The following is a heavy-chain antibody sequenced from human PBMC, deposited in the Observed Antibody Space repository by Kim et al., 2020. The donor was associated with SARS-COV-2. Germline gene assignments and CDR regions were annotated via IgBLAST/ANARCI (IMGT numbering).Heavy chain of an antibody. D-gene: IGHD6-13*01. Sequence: GGSLRLSCAASGFTFSSYAMHWVRQAPGKGLEWVAVISYDGSNKYYADSVKGRFTISRDNSKNTLYLQMNSLRAEDTAVYYCAREQQQLVPGRGNWFDPWGQGTLVTVSS. J-gene: IGHJ5*02. CDR1: GFTFSSYA. V-gene: IGHV3-30*04. CDR3: AREQQQLVPGRGNWFDP. CDR2: ISYDGSNK.